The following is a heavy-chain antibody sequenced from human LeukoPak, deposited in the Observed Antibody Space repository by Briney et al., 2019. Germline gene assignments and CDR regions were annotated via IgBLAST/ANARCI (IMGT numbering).Heavy chain of an antibody. CDR1: GGSISSSSHY. D-gene: IGHD3-16*01. CDR3: ASHRHNGGHHF. J-gene: IGHJ4*02. CDR2: IYYSGST. Sequence: PSETLSLTCTVSGGSISSSSHYWGWVRQPPGKGLEWMGSIYYSGSTYYNSALNSRLTISVDTSKNQFSLNLASVTAADTAVYYCASHRHNGGHHFWGQGTLVTVSS. V-gene: IGHV4-39*01.